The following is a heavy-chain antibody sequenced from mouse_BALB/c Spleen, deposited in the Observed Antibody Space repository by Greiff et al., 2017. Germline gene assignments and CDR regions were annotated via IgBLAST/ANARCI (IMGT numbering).Heavy chain of an antibody. V-gene: IGHV14-3*02. CDR2: IDPANGNT. D-gene: IGHD2-4*01. CDR1: GFNIKDTY. CDR3: AREGIYYDSYFDS. J-gene: IGHJ2*01. Sequence: DVKLVESGAELVKPGASVKLSCTASGFNIKDTYMHWVKQRPEQGLEWIGRIDPANGNTKYDPKFQGKATITADTSSNAAYLQLSSLTSEDTAVYYCAREGIYYDSYFDSWGQGTTLTVSS.